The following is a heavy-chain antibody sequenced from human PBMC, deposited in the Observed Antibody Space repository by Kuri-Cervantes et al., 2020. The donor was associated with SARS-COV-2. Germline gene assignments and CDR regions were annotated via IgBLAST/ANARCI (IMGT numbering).Heavy chain of an antibody. V-gene: IGHV4-38-2*02. CDR2: IYHSGST. D-gene: IGHD2-15*01. Sequence: GSLRLSCTVSGYSISSGYYWGWIRQPPGKGLEWIGSIYHSGSTYYNPSLKSRVTISVDTSKNQFSLKLSSVTAADTAVYYCARGAATSYYHYDMDVWGQGTTVTVSS. CDR1: GYSISSGYY. CDR3: ARGAATSYYHYDMDV. J-gene: IGHJ6*02.